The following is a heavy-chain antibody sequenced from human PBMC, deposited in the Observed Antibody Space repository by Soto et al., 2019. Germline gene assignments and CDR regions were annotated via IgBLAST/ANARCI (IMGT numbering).Heavy chain of an antibody. CDR2: LKGDGSMT. D-gene: IGHD3-16*01. CDR1: GLTFSTYC. J-gene: IGHJ4*02. V-gene: IGHV3-74*01. Sequence: EVQLVESGGGVVQPGVSLRLSCTASGLTFSTYCMHWVRQAPGKGLVWLSRLKGDGSMTDYADSVKGRFTISRDNAENTLYLQMNGLRAEDTAIYYCARGGLYAYYQDNWGQGTLVTVSS. CDR3: ARGGLYAYYQDN.